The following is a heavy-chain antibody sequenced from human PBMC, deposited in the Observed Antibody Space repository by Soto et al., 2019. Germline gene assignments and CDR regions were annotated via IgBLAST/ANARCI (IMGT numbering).Heavy chain of an antibody. CDR1: GGSSSIYY. V-gene: IGHV4-59*01. CDR2: IHYSGST. CDR3: ARGGVAARKGRWFDP. D-gene: IGHD6-25*01. J-gene: IGHJ5*02. Sequence: PSEPLSLTCTVSGGSSSIYYWGCIRHPPGKGLEWIVYIHYSGSTNYNPSLRSRVTISVDTPKNQFSLKVNSMTAADTAIYYCARGGVAARKGRWFDPWGQGTLVTVS.